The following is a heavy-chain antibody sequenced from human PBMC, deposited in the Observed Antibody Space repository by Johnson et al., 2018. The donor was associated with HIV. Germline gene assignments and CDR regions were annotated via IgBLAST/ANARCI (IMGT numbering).Heavy chain of an antibody. V-gene: IGHV3-30*02. D-gene: IGHD1-26*01. CDR2: IRYDGSNK. CDR3: AKDGAAYSGSYDAFDS. Sequence: QVQLVESGGGVVQPGGSLRLSCAASGFTFSSYGMHWVRQAPGKGLEWVAFIRYDGSNKYYADSVKGRFTISRDNSKNTLYLQMNSLRAEDTAVYYCAKDGAAYSGSYDAFDSWSQGTMVTVSS. J-gene: IGHJ3*02. CDR1: GFTFSSYG.